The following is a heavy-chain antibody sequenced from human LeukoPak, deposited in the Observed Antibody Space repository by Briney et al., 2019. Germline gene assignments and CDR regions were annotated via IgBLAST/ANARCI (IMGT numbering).Heavy chain of an antibody. D-gene: IGHD2-21*02. CDR3: ARDVVTTGAYYFDY. J-gene: IGHJ4*02. Sequence: GGSLRLSCAASGFTFSSYSMNWVRQAPGKGLEWVSSISSSSSYIYYADSVKGRFTTSRDNAKNSLYLQMNSLRAEDTAVYYCARDVVTTGAYYFDYWGQGTLVTVSS. CDR1: GFTFSSYS. V-gene: IGHV3-21*01. CDR2: ISSSSSYI.